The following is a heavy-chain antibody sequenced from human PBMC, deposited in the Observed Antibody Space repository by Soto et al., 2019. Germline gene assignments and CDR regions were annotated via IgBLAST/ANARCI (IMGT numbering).Heavy chain of an antibody. Sequence: QVQLVQSGTEVKKPGSSVKVSCKASRGTFSSYTITWVRQAPGQGLEWMGRIIPVLGLPNYAQKFQGRVTITADKSTSTAYMELSSLRSEDTAVYYCARDSCSSTRCARGYWYFDLWGRGTLVTVSS. J-gene: IGHJ2*01. CDR3: ARDSCSSTRCARGYWYFDL. V-gene: IGHV1-69*08. CDR1: RGTFSSYT. D-gene: IGHD2-2*01. CDR2: IIPVLGLP.